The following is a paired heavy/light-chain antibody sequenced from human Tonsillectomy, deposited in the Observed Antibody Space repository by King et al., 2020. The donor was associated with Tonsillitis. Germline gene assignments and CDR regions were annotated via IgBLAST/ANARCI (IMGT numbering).Light chain of an antibody. Sequence: DIVMTQSPDSLAVSLGERATINCKSSQSVLYSSTNKNYLAWYQQKPGQPPKLLIYWASTRESGVPDRFGGSGSGTDFTLTISSLQAEDVAVYYCQQYYSPPRTFGQGTKVEIK. J-gene: IGKJ1*01. CDR1: QSVLYSSTNKNY. CDR3: QQYYSPPRT. V-gene: IGKV4-1*01. CDR2: WAS.
Heavy chain of an antibody. D-gene: IGHD3-10*01. J-gene: IGHJ4*02. CDR1: GFTFNNYA. CDR2: ISYDGSNK. Sequence: QVQLVESGGGVVQPGRSLRLSCAASGFTFNNYAMHWVRQAPGKGLEWVAGISYDGSNKFYTDSVKGRFTISRDNSKNTLYLQMNSLRAEDTAVYYCARDDYYYGSGSHDYWGQGTLVTVSS. CDR3: ARDDYYYGSGSHDY. V-gene: IGHV3-30-3*01.